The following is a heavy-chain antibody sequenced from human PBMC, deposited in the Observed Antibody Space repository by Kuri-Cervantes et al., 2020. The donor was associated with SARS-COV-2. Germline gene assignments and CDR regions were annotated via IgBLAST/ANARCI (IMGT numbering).Heavy chain of an antibody. CDR1: GGSISSYY. Sequence: GSLRLSCTVSGGSISSYYWSWIRQPPGKGLEWIGYIYYSGSTNYNPSLKSRVTISVDTSKNQFSLKLSSVTAADTAVYYCARAGVGDFWSGYYGMDVWGQGTTVTVSS. V-gene: IGHV4-59*01. D-gene: IGHD3-3*01. CDR3: ARAGVGDFWSGYYGMDV. J-gene: IGHJ6*02. CDR2: IYYSGST.